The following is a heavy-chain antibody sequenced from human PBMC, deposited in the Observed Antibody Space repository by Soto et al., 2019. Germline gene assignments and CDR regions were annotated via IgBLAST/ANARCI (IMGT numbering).Heavy chain of an antibody. J-gene: IGHJ4*02. CDR2: IYWDDDK. CDR3: AHRRSGIYYNY. Sequence: SCPTLVNPTQTLTLTCTFSGFSLSTSGVGVGWIRQPPGKALEWLALIYWDDDKRYSPSLKSRVTITKDTSKNQVVLTMTDMDPVDTATYYCAHRRSGIYYNYWGQGTLVTVSS. D-gene: IGHD1-26*01. V-gene: IGHV2-5*02. CDR1: GFSLSTSGVG.